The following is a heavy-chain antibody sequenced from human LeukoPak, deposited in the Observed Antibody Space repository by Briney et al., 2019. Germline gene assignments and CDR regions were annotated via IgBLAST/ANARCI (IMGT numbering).Heavy chain of an antibody. CDR3: TTQGDWALVY. CDR2: VKSRVNGGTT. CDR1: GFILSNGW. D-gene: IGHD3-9*01. J-gene: IGHJ4*02. Sequence: GGSLRLSCAASGFILSNGWMSWVRQAPGKGLEWVARVKSRVNGGTTDYAAPVQGRFTISRDDSKNTLFLQMNSLKTEDTAVYYCTTQGDWALVYWGQGTLVTVSS. V-gene: IGHV3-15*01.